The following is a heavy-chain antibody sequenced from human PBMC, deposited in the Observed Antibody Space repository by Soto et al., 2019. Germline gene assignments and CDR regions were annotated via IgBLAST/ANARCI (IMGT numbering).Heavy chain of an antibody. CDR2: ISGSGGST. CDR3: AKGGEHCSSTSCFYFDY. V-gene: IGHV3-23*01. Sequence: GGSLRLSCAASGFTFSSYAMSWVRQAPGKGLEWVSAISGSGGSTYYADSVKGRFTISRDNSKNTLYLQMNSLRAEDTAVYYCAKGGEHCSSTSCFYFDYWGQGXLVTVSS. J-gene: IGHJ4*02. CDR1: GFTFSSYA. D-gene: IGHD2-2*01.